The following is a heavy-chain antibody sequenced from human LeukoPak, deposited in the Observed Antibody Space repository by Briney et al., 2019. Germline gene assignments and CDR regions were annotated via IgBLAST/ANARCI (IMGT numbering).Heavy chain of an antibody. CDR1: GFTFSSYA. V-gene: IGHV3-23*01. CDR2: ISGSGGST. Sequence: PGGSLRLSCTASGFTFSSYAINWVRLAPGKGLEWVSSISGSGGSTFYCADSVKGRFTVSRDNSKNTVYLQMNSLRADDTAVYYCSKGGRWDYYDSSHWGQGTMVIVSS. J-gene: IGHJ3*01. D-gene: IGHD3-22*01. CDR3: SKGGRWDYYDSSH.